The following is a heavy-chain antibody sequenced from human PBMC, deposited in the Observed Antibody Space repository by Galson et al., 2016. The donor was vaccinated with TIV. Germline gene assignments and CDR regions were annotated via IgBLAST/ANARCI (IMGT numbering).Heavy chain of an antibody. V-gene: IGHV1-69*06. Sequence: SVKVSCKAPGGTFSSSVFSWVRQAPGQGLEWMGGIVPLFGTTNFAQKFQGRVTITADKFTSTTYMDLSSLTSDDTAVYYCAKDGNTAVDTYYHYYGMDVWGQGTTVTVSS. CDR1: GGTFSSSV. J-gene: IGHJ6*02. D-gene: IGHD5-18*01. CDR3: AKDGNTAVDTYYHYYGMDV. CDR2: IVPLFGTT.